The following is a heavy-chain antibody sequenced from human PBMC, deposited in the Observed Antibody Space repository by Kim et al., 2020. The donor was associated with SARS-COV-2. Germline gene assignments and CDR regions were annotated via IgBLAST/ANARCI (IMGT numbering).Heavy chain of an antibody. Sequence: GGSLRLSCEASGFTLTKYAMHWVRQAPGTGLEWVAFMSYDGSVKYYGDTVKGRFTISRDTSKNTLFIQMDSLRAEDTAVYYCTRGAVSGNDAFGIWGQGSLVTVSS. D-gene: IGHD1-26*01. CDR3: TRGAVSGNDAFGI. V-gene: IGHV3-30*04. J-gene: IGHJ3*02. CDR2: MSYDGSVK. CDR1: GFTLTKYA.